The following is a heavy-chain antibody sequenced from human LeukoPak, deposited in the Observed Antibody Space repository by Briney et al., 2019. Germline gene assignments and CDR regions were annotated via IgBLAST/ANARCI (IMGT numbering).Heavy chain of an antibody. CDR3: ARRYYHILTGYYEVDY. J-gene: IGHJ4*02. CDR1: GYTFTSYD. D-gene: IGHD3-9*01. V-gene: IGHV1-8*01. Sequence: ASVKVSCKASGYTFTSYDINWVRQATGQGLEWMGWMNPNSGNTGYAQKFQGRVTMTRNTSISTAYMELSSLRSEDTAVYYCARRYYHILTGYYEVDYWGQGTLVTVSS. CDR2: MNPNSGNT.